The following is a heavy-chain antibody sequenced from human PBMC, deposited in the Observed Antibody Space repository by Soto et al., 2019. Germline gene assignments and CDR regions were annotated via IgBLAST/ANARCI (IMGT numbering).Heavy chain of an antibody. CDR1: GGSISSYY. J-gene: IGHJ4*02. D-gene: IGHD3-22*01. CDR3: ARSNVVIYLEAPSYFDY. V-gene: IGHV4-59*01. CDR2: IYYSGST. Sequence: SETLSLTCTVSGGSISSYYWSWIRQPPGKGLEWIGYIYYSGSTNYNPSLKSRVTISVDTSKNQFSLKLSSVTAADTAVYYCARSNVVIYLEAPSYFDYWGQGTLVTVSS.